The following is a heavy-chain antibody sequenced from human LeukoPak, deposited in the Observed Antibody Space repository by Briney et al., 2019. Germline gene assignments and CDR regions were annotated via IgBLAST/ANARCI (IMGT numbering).Heavy chain of an antibody. D-gene: IGHD5-24*01. Sequence: SETLSLTCAVYGGSFSGYYWSWIRQPPGKGLEWIGEINHSGSTNYNPSLKSRVTISVDTSKNQFSLKLSSVTAADTAVYYCARGMEFYNWSFDYWGQGTLVTVSS. CDR2: INHSGST. J-gene: IGHJ4*02. V-gene: IGHV4-34*01. CDR1: GGSFSGYY. CDR3: ARGMEFYNWSFDY.